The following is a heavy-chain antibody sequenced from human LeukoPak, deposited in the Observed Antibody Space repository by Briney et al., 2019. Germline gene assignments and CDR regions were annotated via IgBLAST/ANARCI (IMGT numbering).Heavy chain of an antibody. J-gene: IGHJ3*02. CDR2: IIPIFGTA. CDR3: AREIGVVVVAADAFDI. CDR1: GGTFSSYA. D-gene: IGHD2-15*01. Sequence: SVKVSCKASGGTFSSYAISWVRQAPGQGLEWMGRIIPIFGTANYAQKFRGRVTITTDESTSTAYMELSSLRSEDTAVYYCAREIGVVVVAADAFDIWGQGTMVTVSS. V-gene: IGHV1-69*05.